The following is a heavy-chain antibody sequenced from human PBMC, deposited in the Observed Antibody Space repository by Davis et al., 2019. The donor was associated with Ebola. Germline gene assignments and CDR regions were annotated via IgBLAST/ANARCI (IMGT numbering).Heavy chain of an antibody. V-gene: IGHV1-3*01. CDR1: GYTFTSYA. CDR3: ARGRSSGYLNWFDP. D-gene: IGHD3-22*01. Sequence: AASVKVSCKASGYTFTSYAIHWVRQAPGHGLEWMGWMNAGNGNTKYSQKFQGRVTIIRETSASTAYMELSSLTSEDTAVYYCARGRSSGYLNWFDPWGQGTLVTVSS. CDR2: MNAGNGNT. J-gene: IGHJ5*02.